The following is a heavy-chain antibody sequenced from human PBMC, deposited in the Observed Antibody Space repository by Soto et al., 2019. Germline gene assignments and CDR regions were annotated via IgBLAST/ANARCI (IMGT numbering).Heavy chain of an antibody. CDR3: ARAIVVTVGGMDV. CDR2: IYYSGSN. J-gene: IGHJ6*02. D-gene: IGHD5-12*01. V-gene: IGHV4-30-4*01. CDR1: GGPISNADYY. Sequence: QVQLQESGPGLVKPSQTLSLTCTVSGGPISNADYYWSWVRQPPGKGLEWIGYIYYSGSNFFNPSLKSRVTISKDTSKNQFSLRLTSVTAADTAVYYCARAIVVTVGGMDVWGRGTTVTVSS.